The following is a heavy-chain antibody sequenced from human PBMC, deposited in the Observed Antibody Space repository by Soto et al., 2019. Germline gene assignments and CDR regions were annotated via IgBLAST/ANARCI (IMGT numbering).Heavy chain of an antibody. CDR3: AKSSRQYASAIQAFFDP. D-gene: IGHD2-2*01. J-gene: IGHJ5*02. V-gene: IGHV3-7*03. Sequence: PGGSLRLSCVASEFSSRIYWMTWVRQAPGKGLEWVASIKPDGSEKYYLDSVKGRFTISRDNAKNSLYLQMNSLRVEDTAVYYCAKSSRQYASAIQAFFDPWGLGTLVTVSS. CDR1: EFSSRIYW. CDR2: IKPDGSEK.